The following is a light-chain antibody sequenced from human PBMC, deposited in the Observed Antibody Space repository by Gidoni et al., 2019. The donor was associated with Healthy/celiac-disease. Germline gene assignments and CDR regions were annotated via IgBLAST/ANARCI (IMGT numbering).Light chain of an antibody. CDR3: QQRSSWPPGFT. J-gene: IGKJ3*01. Sequence: EVVLTQARATLSLSPGESATLSCRASQSVSSYLAWYPQKPGQARRLLIYDASNRATGIPARFSGSGSGTDFTLTLSSLEPADFAVYYCQQRSSWPPGFTFGPGTKVDIK. V-gene: IGKV3-11*01. CDR1: QSVSSY. CDR2: DAS.